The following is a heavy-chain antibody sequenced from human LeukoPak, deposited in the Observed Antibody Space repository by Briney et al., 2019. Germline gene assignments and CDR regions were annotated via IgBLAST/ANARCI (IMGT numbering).Heavy chain of an antibody. D-gene: IGHD3-10*01. J-gene: IGHJ5*02. V-gene: IGHV3-33*03. CDR3: ATPQGYGWFDP. Sequence: GVLRLSCAASAFTFNSYGMHWVRQAPGKGLEWVAVIWHDGSNKYHADSVKGRFTISRDNAKNSLYLQMNSLRAEDTAVYYCATPQGYGWFDPWGQGTLVTVSS. CDR1: AFTFNSYG. CDR2: IWHDGSNK.